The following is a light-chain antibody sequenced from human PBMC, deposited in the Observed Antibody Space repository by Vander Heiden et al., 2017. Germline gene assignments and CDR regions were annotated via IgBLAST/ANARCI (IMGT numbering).Light chain of an antibody. CDR1: GLGSKY. CDR3: QAWDSTMVA. CDR2: QDI. V-gene: IGLV3-1*01. J-gene: IGLJ2*01. Sequence: SSELTQPPSISVSPGETATIPCSGDGLGSKYACWYQQKPGQSPLLLIYQDIRRPSGIPERFSGSTSGDTATLTISGTQAMDEGDYYCQAWDSTMVAFGGGTKLSVL.